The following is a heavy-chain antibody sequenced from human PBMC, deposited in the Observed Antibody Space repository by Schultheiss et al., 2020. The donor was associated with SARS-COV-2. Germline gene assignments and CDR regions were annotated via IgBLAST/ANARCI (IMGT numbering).Heavy chain of an antibody. CDR1: GFTFSDYY. V-gene: IGHV3-11*06. D-gene: IGHD2-15*01. Sequence: GGSLRLSCAASGFTFSDYYMSWIRQAPGKGLEWVSHILSSGSYTNYADSVKGRFTISRDNSKNTLYLQMNSLRAEDTAVYYCATGEDGLLDYWGQGTLVTVSS. CDR2: ILSSGSYT. J-gene: IGHJ4*02. CDR3: ATGEDGLLDY.